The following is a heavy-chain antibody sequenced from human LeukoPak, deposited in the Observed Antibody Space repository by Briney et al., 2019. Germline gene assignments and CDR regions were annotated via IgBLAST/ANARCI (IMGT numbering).Heavy chain of an antibody. V-gene: IGHV3-23*01. CDR3: ATVVTPFDY. J-gene: IGHJ4*02. CDR2: ISNSGDTT. CDR1: GFTFY. Sequence: GGSLRLSCAASGFTFYWVRQAPGKGLEWVSVISNSGDTTYYADSVKGRFTISRDNSKSTLYLQMKSLRAEDTAVYYCATVVTPFDYWGQGTLVTVSS. D-gene: IGHD4-23*01.